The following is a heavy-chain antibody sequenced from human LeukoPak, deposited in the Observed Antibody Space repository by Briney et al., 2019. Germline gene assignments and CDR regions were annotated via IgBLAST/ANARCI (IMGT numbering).Heavy chain of an antibody. D-gene: IGHD3-22*01. V-gene: IGHV4-31*03. CDR2: IYYSGST. J-gene: IGHJ3*02. CDR3: ARYYYYDSSGYYYSAFDI. CDR1: GGSVSSAGYY. Sequence: SQTLSLTCTVSGGSVSSAGYYWTWIRQHPGTGLEWIGYIYYSGSTYYNPSLKSRVTISVDTSKNQFSLKLSSVTAADTAVYYCARYYYYDSSGYYYSAFDIWGQGTMVTVSS.